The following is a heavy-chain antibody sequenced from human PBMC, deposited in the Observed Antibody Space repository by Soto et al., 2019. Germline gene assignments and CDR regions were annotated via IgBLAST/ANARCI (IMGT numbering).Heavy chain of an antibody. J-gene: IGHJ5*02. V-gene: IGHV4-61*01. CDR1: GGSVSSGSYY. CDR2: IYYSGST. D-gene: IGHD2-15*01. Sequence: SATLSLTCSVSGGSVSSGSYYWSWIRQPPGKGLEWIGYIYYSGSTNYNPSLKSRVTISVDTSKNRFSLKLSSATAADTAVYYCARGGCSGGRCYPPGVCWFYPWGQGTVVTVSS. CDR3: ARGGCSGGRCYPPGVCWFYP.